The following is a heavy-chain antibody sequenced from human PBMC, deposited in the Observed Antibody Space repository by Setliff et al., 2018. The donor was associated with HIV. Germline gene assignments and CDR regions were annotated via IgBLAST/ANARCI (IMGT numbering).Heavy chain of an antibody. J-gene: IGHJ4*02. CDR2: IYPGDSDT. D-gene: IGHD6-19*01. CDR1: YW. CDR3: ARPIAVAGTIDY. V-gene: IGHV5-51*01. Sequence: YWSWIRQPAGRGLEWMGIIYPGDSDTRYSPSFQGQVTIPADKSISTAYLQWSSLKASDTAMYYCARPIAVAGTIDYWGQGTLVTVSS.